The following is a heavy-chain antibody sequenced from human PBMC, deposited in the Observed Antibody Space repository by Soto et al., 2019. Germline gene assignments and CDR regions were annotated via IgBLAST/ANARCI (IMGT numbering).Heavy chain of an antibody. Sequence: SETLSLTCTVSGGSVTSGSYYWSWIRQPPGKGLEWIGYIYYSGSTNYNPSLKSRVTISVDTSKNQISLKLSSVTAADTAVYYCARDGRLVWGDKIPWYYGMDVWGQGTTVTVSS. J-gene: IGHJ6*02. CDR2: IYYSGST. D-gene: IGHD1-26*01. CDR3: ARDGRLVWGDKIPWYYGMDV. V-gene: IGHV4-61*01. CDR1: GGSVTSGSYY.